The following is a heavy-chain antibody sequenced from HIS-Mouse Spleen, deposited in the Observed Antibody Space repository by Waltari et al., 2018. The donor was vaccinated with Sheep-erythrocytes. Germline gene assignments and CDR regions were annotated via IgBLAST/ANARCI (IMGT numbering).Heavy chain of an antibody. V-gene: IGHV1-2*02. CDR3: ARDPYGDYVDY. D-gene: IGHD4-17*01. J-gene: IGHJ4*02. Sequence: QVQLVQSGAEVKKPGASVKVSCKASRYTFTGYYMHWVRQAPGQGLEWMGWSNPTSGGTNYAKKFKGRVTMTRDTSISTAYMELSRLRSDDTAVYYCARDPYGDYVDYWGQGTLVTVSS. CDR1: RYTFTGYY. CDR2: SNPTSGGT.